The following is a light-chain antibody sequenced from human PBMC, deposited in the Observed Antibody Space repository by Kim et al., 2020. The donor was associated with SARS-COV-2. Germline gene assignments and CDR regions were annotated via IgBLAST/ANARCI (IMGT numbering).Light chain of an antibody. V-gene: IGKV3-20*01. CDR3: QQYGSSPLT. J-gene: IGKJ4*01. CDR2: GAS. CDR1: QSVSSSY. Sequence: EIVMTQSPATLSVSPGERATLSCRASQSVSSSYLAWYQQKPGQAPRLLIYGASSRATGIPDRFSGRGSGTDFTLTISRLEPEDFAVYYCQQYGSSPLTFGGGTKLEI.